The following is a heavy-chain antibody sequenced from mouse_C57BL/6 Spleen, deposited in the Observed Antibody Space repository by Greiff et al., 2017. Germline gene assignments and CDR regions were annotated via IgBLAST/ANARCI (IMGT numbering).Heavy chain of an antibody. Sequence: VQLQQSGAELAKPGASVTLSCKASGYTFTSYWMHWVKQRPGQGLEWIGYINPSSGYTKYNQKFKDKATLTADKSSSTSYMQLSNLTYEDSAVYYCARGDVWLGDYWGQGTTLTVSS. D-gene: IGHD2-2*01. CDR3: ARGDVWLGDY. V-gene: IGHV1-7*01. CDR1: GYTFTSYW. J-gene: IGHJ2*01. CDR2: INPSSGYT.